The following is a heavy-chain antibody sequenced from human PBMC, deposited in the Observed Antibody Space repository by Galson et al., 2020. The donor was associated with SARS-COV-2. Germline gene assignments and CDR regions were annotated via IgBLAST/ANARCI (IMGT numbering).Heavy chain of an antibody. J-gene: IGHJ6*02. D-gene: IGHD3-22*01. Sequence: SCAASGFNFNRYAMIWVRQAPGKGLEWVSGMSGSGERTYYGDSVKGRFTIPRDNSKKTLFLQMNSLRFDDTGLYYCANWYYSETINDRDYYYGMDVWGQGTTVTVSS. CDR2: MSGSGERT. V-gene: IGHV3-23*01. CDR3: ANWYYSETINDRDYYYGMDV. CDR1: GFNFNRYA.